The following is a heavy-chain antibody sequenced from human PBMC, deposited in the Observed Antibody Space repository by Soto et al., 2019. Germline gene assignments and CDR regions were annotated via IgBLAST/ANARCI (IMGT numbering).Heavy chain of an antibody. CDR1: GFTFSNAW. J-gene: IGHJ6*02. CDR3: TTGYYDFWSGYYTDYYYYGMDV. CDR2: IKSKTDGGTT. V-gene: IGHV3-15*07. Sequence: GGSLRLSCAASGFTFSNAWMNWVRQAPGKGLEWVGRIKSKTDGGTTDYAAPVKGRFTISRDDSKNTLYLQMNSLKTEDTAVYYCTTGYYDFWSGYYTDYYYYGMDVWGQGTTVTVSS. D-gene: IGHD3-3*01.